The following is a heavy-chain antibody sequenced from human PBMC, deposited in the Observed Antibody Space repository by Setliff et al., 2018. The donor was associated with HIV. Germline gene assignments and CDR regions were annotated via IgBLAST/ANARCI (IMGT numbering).Heavy chain of an antibody. CDR1: GYSISSGYY. J-gene: IGHJ4*02. V-gene: IGHV4-38-2*02. D-gene: IGHD1-1*01. CDR2: IYYTGFA. Sequence: KPSETLSLTCAVSGYSISSGYYWAWIRQTPGKGLEWIGNIYYTGFAYYNPSLKSRVTISLDTSKTHFFLNLTSVTDADTAVYFCTREGRGDPAMATTRIDYWGQGKQVTVSS. CDR3: TREGRGDPAMATTRIDY.